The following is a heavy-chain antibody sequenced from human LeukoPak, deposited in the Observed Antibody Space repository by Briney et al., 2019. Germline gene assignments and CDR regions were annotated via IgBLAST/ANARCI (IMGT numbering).Heavy chain of an antibody. CDR1: GFTFSSYA. Sequence: GGSLRLSCAASGFTFSSYAMSWVRQAPGKGLEWVSAISGSGGSTYYADSVKGRFTISRDNSKNTLYLQMNSLRAEDTAVYYCARDLGDTTMVFDYWGQGTLVTVSS. D-gene: IGHD5-18*01. CDR3: ARDLGDTTMVFDY. CDR2: ISGSGGST. J-gene: IGHJ4*02. V-gene: IGHV3-23*01.